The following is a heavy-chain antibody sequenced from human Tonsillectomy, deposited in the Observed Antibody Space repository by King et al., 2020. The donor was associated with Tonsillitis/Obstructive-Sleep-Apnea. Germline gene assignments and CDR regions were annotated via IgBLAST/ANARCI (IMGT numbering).Heavy chain of an antibody. CDR2: VHHSGST. CDR1: GDSINTYS. V-gene: IGHV4-59*01. CDR3: ARLHDDYIWGTYRYSFDS. J-gene: IGHJ4*02. Sequence: VQLQESGPGLVKPSETMSLTCTVSGDSINTYSWSWIRQPPGKGLEWIGYVHHSGSTNYSPSLKSRILMSVDTSKNQFSLRLISVTAADTAVYYCARLHDDYIWGTYRYSFDSWGQGTLVTVSS. D-gene: IGHD3-16*02.